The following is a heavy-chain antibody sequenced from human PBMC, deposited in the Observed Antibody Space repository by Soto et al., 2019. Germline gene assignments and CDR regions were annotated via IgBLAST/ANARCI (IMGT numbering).Heavy chain of an antibody. D-gene: IGHD3-10*01. Sequence: QVQLQESGPGLVKPSETLSLTCTVSGGSISSYYWSWIRQPPGKGLEWIGYIYYSGSTNYNPSLTRRVPISVDTSKHQFSLKLSSVTAADTAVYYCARTGGLWFGEDYYYGMDVWGQGTTVTVSS. J-gene: IGHJ6*02. CDR3: ARTGGLWFGEDYYYGMDV. CDR2: IYYSGST. V-gene: IGHV4-59*01. CDR1: GGSISSYY.